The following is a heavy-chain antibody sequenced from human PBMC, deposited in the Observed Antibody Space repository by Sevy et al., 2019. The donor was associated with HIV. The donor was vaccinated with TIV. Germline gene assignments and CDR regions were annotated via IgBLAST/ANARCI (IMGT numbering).Heavy chain of an antibody. CDR1: GGSFSGYY. CDR3: AMGVVRASGEGADYYGMDV. CDR2: INHSGST. J-gene: IGHJ6*02. V-gene: IGHV4-34*01. D-gene: IGHD1-26*01. Sequence: SETLSLTCAVYGGSFSGYYWSWIRQPPGKGLEWIGEINHSGSTNYNPSLKSGVTISVDTSKNQFSLKLSSVTAADTAVYYCAMGVVRASGEGADYYGMDVWGQGTTVTVSS.